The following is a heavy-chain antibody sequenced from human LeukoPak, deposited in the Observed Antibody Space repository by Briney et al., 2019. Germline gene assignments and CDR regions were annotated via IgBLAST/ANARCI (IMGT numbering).Heavy chain of an antibody. CDR1: GFTFSDYY. J-gene: IGHJ6*03. V-gene: IGHV3-11*01. Sequence: PGGPLRLSCASSGFTFSDYYMDWLHQAPEKGLEWVPYISSSGNTKFYANSVRAQFTISRENAKHSLYLQMNSPRAEDTAVYYCARDPGITMVRGVASYYMDGGSKGTTVTVSS. CDR2: ISSSGNTK. CDR3: ARDPGITMVRGVASYYMDG. D-gene: IGHD3-10*01.